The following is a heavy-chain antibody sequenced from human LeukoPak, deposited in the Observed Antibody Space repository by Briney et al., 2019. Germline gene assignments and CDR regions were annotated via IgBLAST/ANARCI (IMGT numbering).Heavy chain of an antibody. CDR3: AKDLSEQLVGGFDY. CDR1: GFTFSSYA. Sequence: GGSLRLSCAASGFTFSSYAMHWVRQAPGKGLEWVAVIRPDGSHISYVDSVKGRFTISRDNSKNTLYLQMNSLRAEDTAVYYCAKDLSEQLVGGFDYWGQGTLVTVSS. CDR2: IRPDGSHI. V-gene: IGHV3-30*02. D-gene: IGHD6-6*01. J-gene: IGHJ4*02.